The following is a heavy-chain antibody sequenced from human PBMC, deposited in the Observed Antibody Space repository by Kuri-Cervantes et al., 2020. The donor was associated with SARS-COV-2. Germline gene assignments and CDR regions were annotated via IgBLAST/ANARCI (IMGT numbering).Heavy chain of an antibody. V-gene: IGHV5-51*01. Sequence: GGSLRLSCKGSGSTFTNSWIAWVRHVPGKGLEWVGVIPPGDSDKRHGASFQGQVTISADKSLNTVYLQWSSLKSSDTAIYYCARQGHYERSGYNYFDPWGQGTQVTVSS. J-gene: IGHJ5*02. D-gene: IGHD3-22*01. CDR2: IPPGDSDK. CDR1: GSTFTNSW. CDR3: ARQGHYERSGYNYFDP.